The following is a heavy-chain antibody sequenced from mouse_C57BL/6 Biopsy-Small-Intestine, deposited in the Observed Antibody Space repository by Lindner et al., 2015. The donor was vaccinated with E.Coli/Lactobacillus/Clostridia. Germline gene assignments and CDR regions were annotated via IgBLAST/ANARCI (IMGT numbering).Heavy chain of an antibody. V-gene: IGHV1-47*01. CDR2: FHPYNDDT. D-gene: IGHD2-1*01. Sequence: VQLQESGAELVKPGASVKMSCKASGYTFTTYPIEWVKQNHGKSLEWIGNFHPYNDDTNYNEEFKDKATLTVEKSSNTVYLELSRLTSDDSAVYYCARGGNLFWYFDVWGTGTTVTVSS. CDR1: GYTFTTYP. J-gene: IGHJ1*03. CDR3: ARGGNLFWYFDV.